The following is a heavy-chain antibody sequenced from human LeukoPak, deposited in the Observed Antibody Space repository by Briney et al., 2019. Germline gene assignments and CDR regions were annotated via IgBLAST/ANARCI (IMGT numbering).Heavy chain of an antibody. CDR3: ASAREHCGSAECYEYFQH. J-gene: IGHJ1*01. D-gene: IGHD2-21*01. CDR2: IKQDGSEK. V-gene: IGHV3-7*05. CDR1: GFTFSSYW. Sequence: GGSLRLSCAASGFTFSSYWMSWVRQAPGKGLEWVANIKQDGSEKYYVDSVKGRFTISRDNAKRSLYLQMNSLRAEDTALYFCASAREHCGSAECYEYFQHWGQGTLVIVSS.